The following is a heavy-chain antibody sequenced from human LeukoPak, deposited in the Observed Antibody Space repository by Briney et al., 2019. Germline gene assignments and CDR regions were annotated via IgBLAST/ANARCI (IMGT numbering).Heavy chain of an antibody. J-gene: IGHJ4*02. V-gene: IGHV1-69*13. D-gene: IGHD2-2*02. CDR1: GGTFSSYA. CDR3: AILNMNIVVVPAAIGAYYFDY. CDR2: IIPIFGTA. Sequence: ASVKVSCKASGGTFSSYAISWVRQAPGQGLEWMGGIIPIFGTANYAQKFQGRVTITADESTSTAYMELSSLRSEDTAVYYCAILNMNIVVVPAAIGAYYFDYWGQGTLVTVSS.